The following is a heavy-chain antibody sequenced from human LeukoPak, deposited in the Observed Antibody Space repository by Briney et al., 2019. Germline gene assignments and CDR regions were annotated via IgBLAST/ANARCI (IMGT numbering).Heavy chain of an antibody. CDR1: GYTFTDYY. CDR2: VDPEDGET. CDR3: ASLLYSSSSSFDY. D-gene: IGHD6-6*01. V-gene: IGHV1-69-2*01. Sequence: GATVKISCKVSGYTFTDYYMHWVPQAPGKGLEWMGLVDPEDGETIYAEKFQGRVTITAAPYTDTAYIELSSLRCEDTAVYYCASLLYSSSSSFDYWGQGALVTVSA. J-gene: IGHJ4*02.